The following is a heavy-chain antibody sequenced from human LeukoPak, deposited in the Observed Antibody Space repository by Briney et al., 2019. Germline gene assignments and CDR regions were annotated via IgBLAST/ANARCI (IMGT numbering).Heavy chain of an antibody. J-gene: IGHJ5*02. Sequence: ASVKVSCKASGYTFTGYYMHWVRQAPGQGLEWMGWVNPNSGGTNYAQKFQGRVTMTRDTPISTAYMELSRLRSDDTAVYYCAREGVATIDTNWFDPWGQGTLVTVSS. CDR3: AREGVATIDTNWFDP. V-gene: IGHV1-2*02. D-gene: IGHD5-12*01. CDR1: GYTFTGYY. CDR2: VNPNSGGT.